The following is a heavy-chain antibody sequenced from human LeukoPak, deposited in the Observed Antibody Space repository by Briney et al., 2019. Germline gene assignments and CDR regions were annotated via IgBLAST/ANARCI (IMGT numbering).Heavy chain of an antibody. D-gene: IGHD1-1*01. CDR1: GCTFSNSW. CDR3: ARMATAFYY. J-gene: IGHJ4*02. Sequence: GGSLRLSCAASGCTFSNSWMHWVRQVPGKGLLWVSRISSDGSSSIYADSVKGRFTISRDNAKNTLYLQMNSLRAEDTAVYYGARMATAFYYWGQGTLVTVSS. CDR2: ISSDGSSS. V-gene: IGHV3-74*01.